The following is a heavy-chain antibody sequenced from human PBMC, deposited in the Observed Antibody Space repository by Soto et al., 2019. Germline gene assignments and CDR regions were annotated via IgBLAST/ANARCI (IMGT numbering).Heavy chain of an antibody. D-gene: IGHD4-17*01. CDR3: ATFRGFTTMTAFDY. V-gene: IGHV3-23*01. Sequence: GGSLRLSCAASGSTFSSYAMSWVRQAPGEGLEWVSAVSGSGDSTDYADSVKGRFTISRDSSKNTLYLQMNSLRAEDTAVYYCATFRGFTTMTAFDYWGQGTLVTVSS. CDR1: GSTFSSYA. CDR2: VSGSGDST. J-gene: IGHJ4*02.